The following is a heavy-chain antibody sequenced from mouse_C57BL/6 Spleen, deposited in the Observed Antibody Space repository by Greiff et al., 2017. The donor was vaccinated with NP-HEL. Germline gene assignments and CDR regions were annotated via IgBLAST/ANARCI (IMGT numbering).Heavy chain of an antibody. V-gene: IGHV1-22*01. CDR2: INPNNGGT. J-gene: IGHJ1*03. CDR1: GYTFTDYN. CDR3: AGYYGSSYGYFDV. Sequence: DVKLQESGPELVKPGASVKMSCKASGYTFTDYNMHWVKQSHGKSLEWIGYINPNNGGTSYNQKFKGKATLTVNKSSSTAYMELRSLTSEDSAVYYCAGYYGSSYGYFDVWGTGTTVTVSS. D-gene: IGHD1-1*01.